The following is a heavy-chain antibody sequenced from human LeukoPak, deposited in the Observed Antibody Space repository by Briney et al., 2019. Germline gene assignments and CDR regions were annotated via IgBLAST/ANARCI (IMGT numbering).Heavy chain of an antibody. D-gene: IGHD6-13*01. J-gene: IGHJ1*01. Sequence: PGGSLRLSCAASGFTFSSYIMNWVRQAPGKGLEWVSCISSSSSYIYYADSVKGRFTISRDNAKNSLYLQMNSLRAEDTAVYYCARDWPTIAAAGTIPECFQHWGQGTLVTVSS. CDR2: ISSSSSYI. V-gene: IGHV3-21*01. CDR3: ARDWPTIAAAGTIPECFQH. CDR1: GFTFSSYI.